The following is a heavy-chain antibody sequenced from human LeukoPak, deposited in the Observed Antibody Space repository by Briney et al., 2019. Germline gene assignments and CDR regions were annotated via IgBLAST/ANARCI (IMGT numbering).Heavy chain of an antibody. V-gene: IGHV4-4*07. CDR1: GGSISSYY. Sequence: SETLSLTCTVSGGSISSYYWTWIRQPAGKGLEWIGRIYTTGSTNYNPSLNSRVTMSVDTSKNQFSLKLSSVTAADTAVYYCARGAITIRPVDVWGKGTTVTVSS. CDR2: IYTTGST. D-gene: IGHD3-3*01. J-gene: IGHJ6*04. CDR3: ARGAITIRPVDV.